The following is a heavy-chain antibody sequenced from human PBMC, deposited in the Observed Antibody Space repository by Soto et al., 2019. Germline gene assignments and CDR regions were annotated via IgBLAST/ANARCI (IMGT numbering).Heavy chain of an antibody. Sequence: SGGSLRLSCAASGFTFSSYAMSWVRQAPGKGLEWVSAISGSGGSTYYADSVKGRFTISRDNSKNTLYLQMNSLRAEDTAVYYCAKVNSGWYPCCGMDVWGQGTTVTVSS. D-gene: IGHD6-19*01. CDR1: GFTFSSYA. V-gene: IGHV3-23*01. CDR3: AKVNSGWYPCCGMDV. CDR2: ISGSGGST. J-gene: IGHJ6*02.